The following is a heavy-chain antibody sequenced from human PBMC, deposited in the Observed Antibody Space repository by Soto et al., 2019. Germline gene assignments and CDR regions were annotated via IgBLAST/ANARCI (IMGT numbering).Heavy chain of an antibody. D-gene: IGHD3-10*01. V-gene: IGHV1-18*01. J-gene: IGHJ5*02. CDR3: ARGVGSGTYYNQYNWFDP. Sequence: ASVKVSCKASGYTFTNYGISWVRQAPGQGLERMGWINTYNGNTNHAQKLQGRVTMTTDTSTSTAYMELRSLISDDTAVYYCARGVGSGTYYNQYNWFDPWGQGTLVTVSS. CDR2: INTYNGNT. CDR1: GYTFTNYG.